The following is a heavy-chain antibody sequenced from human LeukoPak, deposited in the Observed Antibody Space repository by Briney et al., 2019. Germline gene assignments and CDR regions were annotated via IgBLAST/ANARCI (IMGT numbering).Heavy chain of an antibody. J-gene: IGHJ4*02. CDR1: GYTFTSYD. D-gene: IGHD6-13*01. CDR2: MNPNSGNT. CDR3: ARGGSRYRDNYFDY. Sequence: ASVKVSCKASGYTFTSYDINWVRQATGQGLEWMGWMNPNSGNTGYAQKFQGRVTMTRNTSISTAYMELSSLRSEDTAVYYCARGGSRYRDNYFDYWGQGTLVTVSS. V-gene: IGHV1-8*01.